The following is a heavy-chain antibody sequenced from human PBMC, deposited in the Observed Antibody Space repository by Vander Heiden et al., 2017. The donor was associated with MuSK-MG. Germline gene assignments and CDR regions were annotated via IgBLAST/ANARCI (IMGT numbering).Heavy chain of an antibody. J-gene: IGHJ4*02. CDR3: ASPSPLRYFDWTFDY. V-gene: IGHV4-39*01. CDR1: GGPISSSSYY. Sequence: QLQLQESGPGLVKPSETLSLTCTVPGGPISSSSYYWGWIRPPPGKGLEWIGSINNSGTTYYNPSLNSRVTISVDTSKNQFSLKLNSVTAADTAVYYCASPSPLRYFDWTFDYWGQGTLVTVSS. CDR2: INNSGTT. D-gene: IGHD3-9*01.